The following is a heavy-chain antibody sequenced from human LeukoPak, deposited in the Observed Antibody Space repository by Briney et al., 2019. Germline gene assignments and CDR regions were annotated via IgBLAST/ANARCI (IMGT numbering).Heavy chain of an antibody. J-gene: IGHJ4*02. CDR2: IYYSGST. CDR3: ARDPQLEYCSGGSCYGFDY. Sequence: SETLSLTCTVSGGSISSYYWSWIRQPPGKGLEWIGYIYYSGSTNYNPSLKSRVTISVDTSKNQFSLKLSSVTAADTAVYYCARDPQLEYCSGGSCYGFDYWGQGTLVTVSS. D-gene: IGHD2-15*01. V-gene: IGHV4-59*01. CDR1: GGSISSYY.